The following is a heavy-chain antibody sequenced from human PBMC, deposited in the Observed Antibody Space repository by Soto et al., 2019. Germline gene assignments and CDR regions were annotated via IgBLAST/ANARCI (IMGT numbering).Heavy chain of an antibody. Sequence: QVQLVESGGGVVQPGRSLRLSCAASGFTFSSYAMHWVRQAPGKGLEWVAVISYDGSNKYYADSVKGRFTISRDNSKNTLYLQMNSLRAEDTAVYYCARDRLPYYYYGMDVWGQGTTVTVSS. V-gene: IGHV3-30-3*01. CDR1: GFTFSSYA. CDR3: ARDRLPYYYYGMDV. D-gene: IGHD6-25*01. J-gene: IGHJ6*02. CDR2: ISYDGSNK.